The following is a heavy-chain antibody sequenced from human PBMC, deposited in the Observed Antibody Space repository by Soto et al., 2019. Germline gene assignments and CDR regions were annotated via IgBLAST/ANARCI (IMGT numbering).Heavy chain of an antibody. CDR3: ARNARITMVRGVISWFDP. V-gene: IGHV4-39*07. D-gene: IGHD3-10*01. CDR1: GGSISSSSYY. J-gene: IGHJ5*02. CDR2: IYYSGST. Sequence: SETLSLTCTVSGGSISSSSYYWGWIRQPPGKGLEWIGSIYYSGSTYYNPSLKSRVTISVDTSKNHFSLKLSSVTAADTAVYYCARNARITMVRGVISWFDPWGQGTLVTVSS.